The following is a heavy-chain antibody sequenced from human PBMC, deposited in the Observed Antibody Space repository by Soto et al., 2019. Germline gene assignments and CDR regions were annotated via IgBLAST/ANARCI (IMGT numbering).Heavy chain of an antibody. CDR2: IIPIFGTA. CDR3: ARVGKYSSGWFSPYDY. D-gene: IGHD6-19*01. CDR1: GGTFSSYA. Sequence: SVKVSCTASGGTFSSYAISWVRQAPGQGLEWMGGIIPIFGTANYAQKFQGRVTITADESTSTAYMELSSLRSEDTAVYYCARVGKYSSGWFSPYDYWGQGTLVTVSS. J-gene: IGHJ4*02. V-gene: IGHV1-69*13.